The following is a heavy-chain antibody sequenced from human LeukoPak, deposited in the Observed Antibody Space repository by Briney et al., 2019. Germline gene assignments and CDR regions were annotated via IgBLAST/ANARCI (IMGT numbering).Heavy chain of an antibody. Sequence: PSETLSLTCTVSGGSISSSSYYWGWIRQPPGKGLEWIGSIYYSGSTYYNPSLKSRVTISVDTSKNQFSLKLSSVTAADTAVYYCARATAYSSSWFPHGYYYYYYMDVWGKGTTVTVSS. CDR2: IYYSGST. CDR3: ARATAYSSSWFPHGYYYYYYMDV. V-gene: IGHV4-39*07. CDR1: GGSISSSSYY. J-gene: IGHJ6*03. D-gene: IGHD6-13*01.